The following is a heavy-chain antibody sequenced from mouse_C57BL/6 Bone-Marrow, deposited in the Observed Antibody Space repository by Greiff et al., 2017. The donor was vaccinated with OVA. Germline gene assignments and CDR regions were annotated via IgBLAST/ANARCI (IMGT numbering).Heavy chain of an antibody. J-gene: IGHJ2*01. CDR3: AATVEGYFDY. CDR1: GYTFTDYY. Sequence: VQLQQSGPVLVKPGASVKMSCKASGYTFTDYYMNWVKQSHGKSLEWIGVINPYNGGTSYNQKFTGKATLTVDKSSSTAYMELNSLTSEDSAVYYCAATVEGYFDYWGQGTTLTVSS. V-gene: IGHV1-19*01. D-gene: IGHD1-1*01. CDR2: INPYNGGT.